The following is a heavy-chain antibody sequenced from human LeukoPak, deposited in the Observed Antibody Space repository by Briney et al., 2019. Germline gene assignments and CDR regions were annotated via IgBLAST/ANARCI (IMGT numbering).Heavy chain of an antibody. CDR1: EFTFSNYD. J-gene: IGHJ4*02. D-gene: IGHD4-23*01. CDR2: ISTSGGDT. Sequence: PGGSLRLSCAASEFTFSNYDMSWVRQAPGQGLEWVSTISTSGGDTFYADSVKGRFTISRDNSKNTLYLQMNSLRAEDTAVYYFGGGGGGNFYDYWGQGTLVTVSS. V-gene: IGHV3-23*01. CDR3: GGGGGGNFYDY.